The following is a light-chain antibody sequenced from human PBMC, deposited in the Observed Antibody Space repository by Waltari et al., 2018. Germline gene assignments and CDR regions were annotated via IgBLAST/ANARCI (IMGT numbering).Light chain of an antibody. CDR2: DAS. Sequence: AIQLTQSPSSLSASVGDRVTITCRASQGISSALAWYQQKPGKAPKLLIYDASSLESGVPSMFSGSGSGTDFTLTISSLQPEDFATYYCQQFNSYPLLFTFGPGTKVDIK. CDR3: QQFNSYPLLFT. CDR1: QGISSA. V-gene: IGKV1-13*02. J-gene: IGKJ3*01.